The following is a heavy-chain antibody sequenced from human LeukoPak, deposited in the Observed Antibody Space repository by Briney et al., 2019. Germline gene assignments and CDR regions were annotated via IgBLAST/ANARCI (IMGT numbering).Heavy chain of an antibody. J-gene: IGHJ4*02. CDR1: GGTFSSYA. D-gene: IGHD2-15*01. V-gene: IGHV1-69*04. Sequence: SVTVSCTASGGTFSSYAISWVRPAPGQGLEWMGRIIPILGIADYAQKFQGRVTITADKSTSTAYMELSSLRSEDTAVYYCARDIGYCSGGSCRTFGYWGQGTLVTISS. CDR3: ARDIGYCSGGSCRTFGY. CDR2: IIPILGIA.